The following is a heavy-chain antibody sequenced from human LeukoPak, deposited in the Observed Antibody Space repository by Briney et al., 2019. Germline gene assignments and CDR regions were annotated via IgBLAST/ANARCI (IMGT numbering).Heavy chain of an antibody. V-gene: IGHV1-18*01. CDR1: GYTFTSYG. D-gene: IGHD1-26*01. Sequence: ASVKVSCKASGYTFTSYGISWVRQAPGQGLEWMGWISAYNGNTNYAQKLQGRVTMTTDTSTSTAYMELRSLRSDDTAVYYCVAYGSRSGRNGYSYYYMDVWGKGTTVTISS. CDR2: ISAYNGNT. J-gene: IGHJ6*03. CDR3: VAYGSRSGRNGYSYYYMDV.